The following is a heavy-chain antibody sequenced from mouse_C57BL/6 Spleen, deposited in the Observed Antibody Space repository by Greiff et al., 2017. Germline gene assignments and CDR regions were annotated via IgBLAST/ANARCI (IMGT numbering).Heavy chain of an antibody. D-gene: IGHD1-1*01. CDR1: GFSLTSYG. Sequence: QVQLKQSGPGLVQPSQSLSITCTVSGFSLTSYGVHWVRQSPGKGLEWLGVIWSGGSTDYNAAFISRLSISKDNSKSQVFFKMNSLQADDTAIYYCARNSPVYYGSSYAMDYWGQGTSVTVSS. CDR3: ARNSPVYYGSSYAMDY. J-gene: IGHJ4*01. CDR2: IWSGGST. V-gene: IGHV2-2*01.